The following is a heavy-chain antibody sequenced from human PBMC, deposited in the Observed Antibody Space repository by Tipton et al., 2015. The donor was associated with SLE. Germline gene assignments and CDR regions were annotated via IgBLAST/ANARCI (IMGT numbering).Heavy chain of an antibody. CDR1: GFTFSNAW. D-gene: IGHD2-2*01. V-gene: IGHV3-23*01. J-gene: IGHJ4*02. CDR2: ITGSGGNT. CDR3: AKDRVPGDY. Sequence: SLRLSCAASGFTFSNAWMSWVRQAPGKGLEWVSSITGSGGNTYYGDSMKGRFTISRDNSKNTLYVQMNSLRAEDTAVYFCAKDRVPGDYWGQGTLVTVSS.